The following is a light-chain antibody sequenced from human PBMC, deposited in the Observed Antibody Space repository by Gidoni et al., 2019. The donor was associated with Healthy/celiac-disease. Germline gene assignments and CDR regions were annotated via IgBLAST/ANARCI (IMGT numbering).Light chain of an antibody. CDR2: GAS. V-gene: IGKV3-15*01. CDR1: QSVSSN. CDR3: QQYNNWPPYT. Sequence: IVMTQSPATLSVSPGERATLSCRASQSVSSNLARYQQKPGQAPRLIIYGASTRATGSPARFSGSGSGTEFTLTISSLQSEDFAVYYCQQYNNWPPYTFXXXTKLEIK. J-gene: IGKJ2*01.